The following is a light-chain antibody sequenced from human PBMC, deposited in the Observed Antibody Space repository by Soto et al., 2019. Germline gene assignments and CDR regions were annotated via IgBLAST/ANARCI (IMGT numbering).Light chain of an antibody. CDR3: CSYAGSFVV. Sequence: QSVLTQPRSVSGSPGQSVTISCTGTSSDVGGYNYVSWYQQHPGKAPKLMIYDVSKRPSGVPERFSGSKSGNTASLTISGLQAEDEADYYCCSYAGSFVVFGGGTKVTVL. J-gene: IGLJ2*01. V-gene: IGLV2-11*01. CDR2: DVS. CDR1: SSDVGGYNY.